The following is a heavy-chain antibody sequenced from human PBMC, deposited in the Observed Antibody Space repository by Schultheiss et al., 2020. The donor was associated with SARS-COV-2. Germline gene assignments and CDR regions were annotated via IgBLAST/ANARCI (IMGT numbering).Heavy chain of an antibody. D-gene: IGHD6-19*01. CDR3: VRDWEGSDWNGAFDI. Sequence: GESLKISCADSGFNFSGYEMNWVRQAPGKGLEWISYISSSGYIIYYADSVKGRFAISRDNAKNSLYLQMNSLRAEDTAMYYCVRDWEGSDWNGAFDIWGQGTMVTVSS. J-gene: IGHJ3*02. CDR2: ISSSGYII. V-gene: IGHV3-48*03. CDR1: GFNFSGYE.